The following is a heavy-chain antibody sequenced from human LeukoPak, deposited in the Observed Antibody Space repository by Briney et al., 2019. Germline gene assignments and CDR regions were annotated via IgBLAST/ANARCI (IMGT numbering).Heavy chain of an antibody. D-gene: IGHD5-12*01. CDR1: GFTFSSYE. CDR3: ARLYSGYARGFDY. J-gene: IGHJ4*02. V-gene: IGHV3-48*03. Sequence: PGGSLRLPCAASGFTFSSYEMNWVRQAPGKGLEWVSYISSSGSTIYYADSVKGRFTISRDNAKNSLYLQMNSLRAEDTAVYYCARLYSGYARGFDYWGQGTLVIVSS. CDR2: ISSSGSTI.